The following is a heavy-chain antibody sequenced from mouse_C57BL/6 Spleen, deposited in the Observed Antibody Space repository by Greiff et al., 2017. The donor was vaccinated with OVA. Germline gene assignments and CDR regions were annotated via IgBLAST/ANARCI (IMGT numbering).Heavy chain of an antibody. Sequence: SGPELVKPGASVKIPCKASGYTFTDYNMDWVKQSHGKSLEWIGDINPNNGGTIYNQKFKGKATLTVDKSSSTAYMELRSLTSEDTAVYYCARSRAYYYGSSGYAMDYWGQGTSVTVSS. CDR1: GYTFTDYN. V-gene: IGHV1-18*01. J-gene: IGHJ4*01. D-gene: IGHD1-1*01. CDR2: INPNNGGT. CDR3: ARSRAYYYGSSGYAMDY.